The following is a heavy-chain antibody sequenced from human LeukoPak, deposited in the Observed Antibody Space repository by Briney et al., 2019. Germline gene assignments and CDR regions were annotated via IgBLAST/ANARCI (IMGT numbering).Heavy chain of an antibody. CDR1: GFTFSSYW. Sequence: GGSLRLSCVASGFTFSSYWMSWVRQAPGKGLEWVANIKEDGSEKYYVDSVKGRFTISRDNSKNSLYLQMNSLRAEDTAVYYCARKRRLSYWGQGTLVTVSS. CDR3: ARKRRLSY. J-gene: IGHJ4*02. V-gene: IGHV3-7*04. CDR2: IKEDGSEK. D-gene: IGHD6-25*01.